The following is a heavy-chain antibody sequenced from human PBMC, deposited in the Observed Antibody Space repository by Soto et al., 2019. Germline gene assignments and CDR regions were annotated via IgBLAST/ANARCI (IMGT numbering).Heavy chain of an antibody. CDR3: ARASRAPMKVGATVPSKYFDL. V-gene: IGHV1-69*01. CDR1: GGTFSSYA. D-gene: IGHD1-26*01. J-gene: IGHJ2*01. CDR2: IIPIFGTA. Sequence: QVQLVQSGAEVKKPGSSVKVSCKASGGTFSSYAISWVRQAPGQGLEWMGGIIPIFGTANYAQKFQGRVTITADESTSTAYMELSSLRSEDTAVYYCARASRAPMKVGATVPSKYFDLWGRGTLVTVSS.